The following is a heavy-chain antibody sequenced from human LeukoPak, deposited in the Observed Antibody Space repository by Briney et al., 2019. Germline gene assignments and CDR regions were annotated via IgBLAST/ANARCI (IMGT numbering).Heavy chain of an antibody. V-gene: IGHV3-23*01. Sequence: GGSLRLSCAASGFTFSSYAMSWVRQAPGKGLEWVSAISGSGGSTYYADSVKGRFTISRDNAKSSLYLQMNSLRDEDTAVYYCARDSQYYFDYWGQGALVTVSS. CDR1: GFTFSSYA. CDR2: ISGSGGST. D-gene: IGHD2/OR15-2a*01. J-gene: IGHJ4*02. CDR3: ARDSQYYFDY.